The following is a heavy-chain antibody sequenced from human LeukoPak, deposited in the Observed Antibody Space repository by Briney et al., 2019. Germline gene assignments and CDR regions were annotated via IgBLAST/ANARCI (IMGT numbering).Heavy chain of an antibody. Sequence: GGSLRLSCAASGFTFSSYRMNWVRQAPGKGLELVSSISSRSSYIYYADSLKGRFTISRDNAKNSLYLQMNSLRAEDTAVYYCAREGVAATSYYYYMDVWGKGTTVTISS. J-gene: IGHJ6*03. CDR3: AREGVAATSYYYYMDV. V-gene: IGHV3-21*01. CDR1: GFTFSSYR. D-gene: IGHD2-15*01. CDR2: ISSRSSYI.